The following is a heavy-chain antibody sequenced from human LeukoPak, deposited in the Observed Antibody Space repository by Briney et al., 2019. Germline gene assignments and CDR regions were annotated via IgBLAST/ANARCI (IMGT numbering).Heavy chain of an antibody. J-gene: IGHJ4*02. CDR2: IYDSGNT. Sequence: SQTLSLTCTVSGGSISSGDHYWSWIRQPPGKGLEWIGYIYDSGNTYYNPSLKSRVTISVDTSKNQLSLKLSSVTAADTAVYYCARVPANYYDSSGYYYYFDYWGQGTLVTVSS. CDR1: GGSISSGDHY. CDR3: ARVPANYYDSSGYYYYFDY. D-gene: IGHD3-22*01. V-gene: IGHV4-30-4*01.